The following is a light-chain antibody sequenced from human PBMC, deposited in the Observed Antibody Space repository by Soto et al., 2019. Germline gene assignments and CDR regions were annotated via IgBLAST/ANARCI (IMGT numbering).Light chain of an antibody. CDR2: GAS. V-gene: IGKV3-20*01. CDR1: QSVSSSY. Sequence: EIVLTQSPGTLSLSPGDRATLSCRASQSVSSSYLAWYQQKPGQAPSLLIYGASYRATGIPDSFSGGGSGTDFTLTISRLEPEDFAVYYCQQYGKSAMFTFGQGTKLEIK. CDR3: QQYGKSAMFT. J-gene: IGKJ2*01.